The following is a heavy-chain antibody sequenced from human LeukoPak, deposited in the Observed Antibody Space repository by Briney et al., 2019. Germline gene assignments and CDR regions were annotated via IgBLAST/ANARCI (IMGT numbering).Heavy chain of an antibody. CDR1: GFTFSSYE. CDR2: ISSSGSTK. Sequence: GGSLRLSCAASGFTFSSYEMNWVRRAPGKGLEWVSSISSSGSTKYYADSLKGRFTISRDNARNSLYLQMNSLRAEDTAVYYCHYDSSGLDAFDIRGQGTMVTVSS. V-gene: IGHV3-48*03. CDR3: HYDSSGLDAFDI. D-gene: IGHD3-22*01. J-gene: IGHJ3*02.